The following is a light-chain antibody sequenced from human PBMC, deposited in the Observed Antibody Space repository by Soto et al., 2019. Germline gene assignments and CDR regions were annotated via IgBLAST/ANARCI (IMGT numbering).Light chain of an antibody. CDR1: QSVRSSY. J-gene: IGKJ2*01. Sequence: EIVLTQSPGTLSLSPGERVTLSCRASQSVRSSYLAWYQQKPGQAPRLLIYGASNRATDIPDRFSGSGSGTDFTLTISRLEPEDFAMYYCQQYGTSPQTFGQGTKLEIK. V-gene: IGKV3-20*01. CDR2: GAS. CDR3: QQYGTSPQT.